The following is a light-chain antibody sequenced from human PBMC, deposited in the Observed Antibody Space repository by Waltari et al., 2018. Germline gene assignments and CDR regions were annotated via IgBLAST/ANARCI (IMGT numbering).Light chain of an antibody. Sequence: EIVMTQSPATLSVSPGERAILSCRASPSVSSNLAWYQQKPGQAPRLLIYAASTRATGIPARFSGSGSGTDFTLTISSLQSEDFAVYYCQQHNNFWTFGQGTKVEIK. CDR1: PSVSSN. CDR2: AAS. V-gene: IGKV3-15*01. CDR3: QQHNNFWT. J-gene: IGKJ1*01.